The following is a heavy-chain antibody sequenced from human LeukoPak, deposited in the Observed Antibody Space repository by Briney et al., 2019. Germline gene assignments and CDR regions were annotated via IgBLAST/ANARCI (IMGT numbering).Heavy chain of an antibody. V-gene: IGHV1-18*01. D-gene: IGHD2-8*01. Sequence: ASVKVSCKASGYTFTSYGISWVRQAPGQGLEWMGWISAYNGNTNYAQKLQGRVTMTTDTSTSTAYMELRSLRSDDTAVCYCAREYQYCTNGVCPPLDYWGQGTLVTVSS. CDR2: ISAYNGNT. J-gene: IGHJ4*02. CDR1: GYTFTSYG. CDR3: AREYQYCTNGVCPPLDY.